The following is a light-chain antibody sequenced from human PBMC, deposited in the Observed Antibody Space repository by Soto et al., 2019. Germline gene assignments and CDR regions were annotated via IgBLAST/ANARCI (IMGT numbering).Light chain of an antibody. CDR2: DND. V-gene: IGLV1-51*01. CDR1: SSNIGSNS. Sequence: QSVLTQPPSVSAAPGQKVTISCSGSSSNIGSNSVSWYQQLPGAAPKPLIYDNDKRPSGIPDRFSGSKSGTSATLGITGLQTRDEADYFCGTWDNSLSAVIFGGGTKLTVL. J-gene: IGLJ2*01. CDR3: GTWDNSLSAVI.